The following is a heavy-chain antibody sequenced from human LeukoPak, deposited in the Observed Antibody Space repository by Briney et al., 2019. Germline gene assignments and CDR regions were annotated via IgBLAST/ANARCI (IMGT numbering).Heavy chain of an antibody. V-gene: IGHV4-39*01. CDR2: IYYSGST. J-gene: IGHJ5*02. Sequence: SETLSLTCTVSGGSISSSSYYWGWIRQPPGRGLEWIGSIYYSGSTYYNPSLKSQVTISVDTSKNQFSLKLSSVTAADTAVYYCARALVFGAVIIPEREWFDPWGQGTLVTVSS. CDR1: GGSISSSSYY. D-gene: IGHD3-3*01. CDR3: ARALVFGAVIIPEREWFDP.